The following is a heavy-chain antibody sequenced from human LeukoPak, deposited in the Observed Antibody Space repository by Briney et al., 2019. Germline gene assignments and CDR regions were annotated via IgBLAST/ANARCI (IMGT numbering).Heavy chain of an antibody. CDR1: GGSISSYY. CDR2: INHSGST. Sequence: SETLSLTCTVSGGSISSYYWTWIRQPPGKGLEWIGEINHSGSTNYNPSLKSRVTISVDTSKNQFSLKLSSVTAADTAVYYCARGRTRLGYCSSTSCSKDWFDPWGQGTLVTVSS. CDR3: ARGRTRLGYCSSTSCSKDWFDP. J-gene: IGHJ5*02. D-gene: IGHD2-2*01. V-gene: IGHV4-34*01.